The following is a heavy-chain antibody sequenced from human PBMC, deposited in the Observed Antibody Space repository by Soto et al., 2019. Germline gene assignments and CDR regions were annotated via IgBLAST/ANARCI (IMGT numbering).Heavy chain of an antibody. D-gene: IGHD3-16*01. J-gene: IGHJ6*02. CDR3: ARDVYDYVWGSYISYYYYGMDV. V-gene: IGHV3-11*06. Sequence: GGSLILSCGASGFTFSDYYMSWIRQAPGKGLEWVSYISSSSSYTNYADSVKGRFTISRDNAKNSLYLQMNSLRAEDTAVYYCARDVYDYVWGSYISYYYYGMDVWGQGTTVTVSS. CDR1: GFTFSDYY. CDR2: ISSSSSYT.